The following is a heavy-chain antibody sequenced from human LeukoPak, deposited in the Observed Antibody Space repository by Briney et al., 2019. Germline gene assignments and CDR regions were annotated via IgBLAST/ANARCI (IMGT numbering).Heavy chain of an antibody. J-gene: IGHJ4*02. CDR1: GFTFSTYS. CDR2: ISGDGVST. Sequence: GGSLRLSRSASGFTFSTYSMNRVRQAPGKGLEWVSLISGDGVSTFYADSVKGRFSISRDNSKNSLYLEMNSLRTEDAAMYYCAKESGKFDYWGQGTLVAVSS. V-gene: IGHV3-43*02. CDR3: AKESGKFDY.